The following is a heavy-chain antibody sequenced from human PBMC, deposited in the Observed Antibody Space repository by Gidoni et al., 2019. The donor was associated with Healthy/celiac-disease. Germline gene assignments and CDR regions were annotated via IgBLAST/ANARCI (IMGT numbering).Heavy chain of an antibody. D-gene: IGHD2-8*01. Sequence: QLPLQESGPGLVKPSETLALACTVCRGSVSRSSYYWGWSRQPPGKGREWIGSIYCSGSTYVNPSLTSPVTISVDTAKNQFSLKLSSVTAADSAVYYCARHGMLLGADWFDPWGQGTLVTVSS. CDR1: RGSVSRSSYY. J-gene: IGHJ5*02. CDR3: ARHGMLLGADWFDP. CDR2: IYCSGST. V-gene: IGHV4-39*01.